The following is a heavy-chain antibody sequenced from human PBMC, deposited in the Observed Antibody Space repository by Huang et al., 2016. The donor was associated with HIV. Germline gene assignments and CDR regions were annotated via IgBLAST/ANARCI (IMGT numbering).Heavy chain of an antibody. CDR1: GFSFSTYG. J-gene: IGHJ4*02. CDR3: AKGAGYNILTGYNTENFDY. CDR2: IQYDGSNE. V-gene: IGHV3-30*02. D-gene: IGHD3-9*01. Sequence: QVQLVESGGGVVQPGGSLRLSCAASGFSFSTYGMHWVRQAPGRGLQGLAFIQYDGSNEYYADPVKGRLTISRDNSKNTLYLHMNSLRAEDTAVYYCAKGAGYNILTGYNTENFDYWGQGTLVTVSS.